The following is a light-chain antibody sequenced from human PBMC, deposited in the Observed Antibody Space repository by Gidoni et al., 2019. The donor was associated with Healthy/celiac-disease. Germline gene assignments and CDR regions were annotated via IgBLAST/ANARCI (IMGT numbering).Light chain of an antibody. CDR2: GAS. V-gene: IGKV3-20*01. CDR1: QSVSSSY. Sequence: DIVLTQSPGTLSLSPGERATLSCRASQSVSSSYLAWYQQKPGQAPRLLIYGASSRATGIPDRFSGSGSGTDFTLTISRLEPEDFAVYYGQQYGSSPQTFGQGTKVEIK. CDR3: QQYGSSPQT. J-gene: IGKJ1*01.